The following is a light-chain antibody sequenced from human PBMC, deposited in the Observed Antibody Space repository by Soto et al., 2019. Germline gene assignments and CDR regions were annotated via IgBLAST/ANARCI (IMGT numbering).Light chain of an antibody. Sequence: QSVLTQPPSASGTPGQRVTISCSGDTSNIGSQTVNWYQQFPGTAPRLLVYSDDQWPSGVPDRFSGSKSGTSASLAINGLQSEDEATYYCAAWDGNLKGWLFGGGTRSPS. J-gene: IGLJ3*02. CDR2: SDD. V-gene: IGLV1-44*01. CDR1: TSNIGSQT. CDR3: AAWDGNLKGWL.